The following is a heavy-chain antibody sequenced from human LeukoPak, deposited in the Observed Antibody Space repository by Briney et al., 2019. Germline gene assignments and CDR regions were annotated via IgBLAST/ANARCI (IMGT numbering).Heavy chain of an antibody. CDR3: ASLWFGEYRGGFDY. J-gene: IGHJ4*02. Sequence: SETLSLTCTVSGYSISSGYYWGWIRQPPGKGLEWIGSIYHSGSTYYNPSLKSRVTISVDTSKNQFSLKLSSVTAADTAVYYCASLWFGEYRGGFDYWGQGTLVTVSS. CDR2: IYHSGST. V-gene: IGHV4-38-2*02. CDR1: GYSISSGYY. D-gene: IGHD3-10*01.